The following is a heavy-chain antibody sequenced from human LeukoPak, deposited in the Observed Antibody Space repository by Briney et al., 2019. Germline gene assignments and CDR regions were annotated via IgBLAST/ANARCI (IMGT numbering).Heavy chain of an antibody. CDR1: GFTFDDYA. CDR3: AKGRGYNYGYIFGYFDY. D-gene: IGHD5-18*01. J-gene: IGHJ4*02. Sequence: GGSLRLSCAASGFTFDDYAMHWVRQAPGKGLEWVSGISWNSGNIDYADSVKGRFTISRDNAKNSLYLQMNSLRAEDTALYYCAKGRGYNYGYIFGYFDYWGQGTLVTVSS. CDR2: ISWNSGNI. V-gene: IGHV3-9*01.